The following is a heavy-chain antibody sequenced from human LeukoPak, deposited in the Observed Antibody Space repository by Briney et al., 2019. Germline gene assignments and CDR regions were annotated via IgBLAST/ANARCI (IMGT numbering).Heavy chain of an antibody. Sequence: GGSLGLSCVGSGFVFTSFWMSWVRQAPGKGPEWVANIKEDGRVKYYVDSVKGRFTISRDNAKNALDLQMNNLRVEDTAVYYCATSQTTSGRYGNAFDIWGQGTTVTVSS. V-gene: IGHV3-7*01. CDR2: IKEDGRVK. CDR3: ATSQTTSGRYGNAFDI. J-gene: IGHJ3*02. D-gene: IGHD6-19*01. CDR1: GFVFTSFW.